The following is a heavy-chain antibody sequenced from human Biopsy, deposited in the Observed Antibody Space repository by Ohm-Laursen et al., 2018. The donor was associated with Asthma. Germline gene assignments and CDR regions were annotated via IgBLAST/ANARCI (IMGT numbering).Heavy chain of an antibody. CDR1: GLTFRNYG. V-gene: IGHV3-30*03. J-gene: IGHJ4*02. D-gene: IGHD6-6*01. Sequence: RSLRLSCAASGLTFRNYGMHWVRQAPGKGLEWVALISFDGSTKYFAGSVKGRFTISRDNSKNTLYLQMNSLRAEDTAVYYCARAISSSWWAVEYWGQGTLVTVSS. CDR2: ISFDGSTK. CDR3: ARAISSSWWAVEY.